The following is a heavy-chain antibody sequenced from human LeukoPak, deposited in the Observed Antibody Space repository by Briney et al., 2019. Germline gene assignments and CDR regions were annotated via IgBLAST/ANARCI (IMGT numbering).Heavy chain of an antibody. CDR3: ARALGTGTKWPEGY. D-gene: IGHD1-7*01. CDR1: GYTFTSYD. Sequence: ASVKVSCKASGYTFTSYDINWVRQATGQGLEWMGWMNPNSGNTGYAQKFQGRVTITADESTSTAYMELSSLRSEDTAVYYCARALGTGTKWPEGYWGQGTLVTVSS. V-gene: IGHV1-8*01. CDR2: MNPNSGNT. J-gene: IGHJ4*02.